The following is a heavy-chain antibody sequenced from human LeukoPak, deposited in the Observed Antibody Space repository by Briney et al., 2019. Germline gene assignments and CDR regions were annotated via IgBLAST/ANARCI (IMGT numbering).Heavy chain of an antibody. CDR1: GFTFNNHA. CDR3: AKDQGYSYYYLDY. Sequence: GGSLRLSCAASGFTFNNHAMSWVRQAPGKGLEWVSGINGNGASTYYSDSVKGWFTISRDNSKNTLYLQMSSLRAEDTAIYYCAKDQGYSYYYLDYWGQGTLVTVSS. CDR2: INGNGAST. D-gene: IGHD5-18*01. V-gene: IGHV3-23*01. J-gene: IGHJ4*02.